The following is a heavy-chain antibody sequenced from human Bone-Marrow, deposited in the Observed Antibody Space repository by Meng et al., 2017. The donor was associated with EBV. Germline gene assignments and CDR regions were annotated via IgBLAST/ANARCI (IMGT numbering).Heavy chain of an antibody. Sequence: QLSLPESGQGLVTPSGTLSLTCSVSGASSSITTYYWGWIRQSPGKGLEWIGSMSYSSRTTSYNASLKTRVSISIDSSKNQFSLRLQSVTAADTAVYYCATSYGYTSTYWGPGTLVTVSS. J-gene: IGHJ4*02. CDR2: MSYSSRTT. CDR1: GASSSITTYY. CDR3: ATSYGYTSTY. D-gene: IGHD5-18*01. V-gene: IGHV4-39*07.